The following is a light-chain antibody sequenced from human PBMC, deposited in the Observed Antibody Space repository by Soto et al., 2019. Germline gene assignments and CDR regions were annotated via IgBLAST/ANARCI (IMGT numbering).Light chain of an antibody. CDR3: SSYAGSNNLV. V-gene: IGLV2-11*01. CDR2: DVT. Sequence: QSALTQPRSLSGSPGQSVTISCTGTSGDVGGYNYVAWYQQRAGEAPELMIYDVTKRPSGVPDRFSGSKSGNTASLTVSGLQAEDEADYYCSSYAGSNNLVFGGGTQLTVL. J-gene: IGLJ2*01. CDR1: SGDVGGYNY.